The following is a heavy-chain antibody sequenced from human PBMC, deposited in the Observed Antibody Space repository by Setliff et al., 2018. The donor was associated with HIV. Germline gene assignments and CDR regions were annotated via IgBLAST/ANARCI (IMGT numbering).Heavy chain of an antibody. CDR2: ISGAAGYPT. Sequence: GGSLRLSCAASGFTFSSYAMSWVRQAPGKGLEWVSAISGAAGYPTHYAESVKGRFTISKDNSQNALYLQMNSLTDEDTAVYYCAKVFAFGVDGFDIWGQGTMVTVSS. D-gene: IGHD3-10*01. CDR1: GFTFSSYA. CDR3: AKVFAFGVDGFDI. V-gene: IGHV3-23*01. J-gene: IGHJ3*02.